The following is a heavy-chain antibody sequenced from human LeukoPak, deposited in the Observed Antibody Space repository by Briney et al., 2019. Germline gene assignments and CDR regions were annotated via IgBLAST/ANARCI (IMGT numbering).Heavy chain of an antibody. J-gene: IGHJ3*02. CDR1: GFIFSDYG. CDR2: IWYDGSNK. V-gene: IGHV3-33*01. Sequence: PGRSLRLACAASGFIFSDYGMHWVRQAPGKGLDWVAVIWYDGSNKYYADSVKGRFTISRDNSKNTLYLQMNSLRAEDTAVYYCARDIEDASGREGEPDAFDIWGQGTVVTVSS. D-gene: IGHD3-10*01. CDR3: ARDIEDASGREGEPDAFDI.